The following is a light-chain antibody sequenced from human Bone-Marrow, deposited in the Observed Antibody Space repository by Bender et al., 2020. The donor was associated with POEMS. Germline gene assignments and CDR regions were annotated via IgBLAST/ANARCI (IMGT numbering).Light chain of an antibody. Sequence: QSVLTQPPSASGTPGQRVTISCSGSSSNIGTNPVNWYQQLPGTAPKLLIYGNTNRPSGVPDRFSGSKSGTSASLTISGLQAEDEGDYYCCSYSGSYTSSWVFGTGTKVTVL. CDR2: GNT. V-gene: IGLV1-44*01. CDR3: CSYSGSYTSSWV. J-gene: IGLJ1*01. CDR1: SSNIGTNP.